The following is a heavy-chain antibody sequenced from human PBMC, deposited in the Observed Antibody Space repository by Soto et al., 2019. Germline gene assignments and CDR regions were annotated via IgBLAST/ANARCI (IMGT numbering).Heavy chain of an antibody. CDR3: ARDSPRYCSSTSCYDFYYYYMDV. Sequence: ASVKVSCKASGYTFTSYGISWVRQAPGQGLEWMGWISAYNGNTNYAQKLQGRVTMTTDTSTSTAYMELRSLRSDDTAVCYCARDSPRYCSSTSCYDFYYYYMDVWGKGTTVTVSS. V-gene: IGHV1-18*01. D-gene: IGHD2-2*01. J-gene: IGHJ6*03. CDR2: ISAYNGNT. CDR1: GYTFTSYG.